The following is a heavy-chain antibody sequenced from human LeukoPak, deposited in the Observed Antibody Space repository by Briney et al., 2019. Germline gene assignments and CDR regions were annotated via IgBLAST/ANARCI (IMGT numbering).Heavy chain of an antibody. D-gene: IGHD3-22*01. CDR2: INHSGST. Sequence: PSETLSLTCAVYGGSFSGYYWSWIRQPPGKGLEWIGEINHSGSTNYNPSLKSRVTISVDTSKNQFSLKLSSATAADTAVYYCASGDSSGYYYRDYWGQGTLVTVSS. J-gene: IGHJ4*02. V-gene: IGHV4-34*01. CDR1: GGSFSGYY. CDR3: ASGDSSGYYYRDY.